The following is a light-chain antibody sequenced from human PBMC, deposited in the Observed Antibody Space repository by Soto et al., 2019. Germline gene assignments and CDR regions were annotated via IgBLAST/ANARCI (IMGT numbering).Light chain of an antibody. Sequence: EIVLPQSPATLSLSPGERASLSCRASQSVSTYLAWYQHKPGQAPRLLIYDASNRATGVPVRFSGSGSGTDFTLTTSSLEPEDLAVYYGQQRSDWPPLTFGGGTKVDIK. J-gene: IGKJ4*01. V-gene: IGKV3-11*01. CDR1: QSVSTY. CDR3: QQRSDWPPLT. CDR2: DAS.